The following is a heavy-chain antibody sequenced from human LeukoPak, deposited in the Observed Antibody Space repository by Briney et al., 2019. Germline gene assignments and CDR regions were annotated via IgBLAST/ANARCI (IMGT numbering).Heavy chain of an antibody. V-gene: IGHV1-24*01. Sequence: ASVKVSCKVSGYTLTELSMHWVRQAPGKGLEWMGGFDPEDGETIYAQKFQGRVTMTEDTSTDTAYMELSSLRSEDTAVYYCATGRTYSSSPLFDYWGQGTLVTVSS. J-gene: IGHJ4*02. D-gene: IGHD6-6*01. CDR2: FDPEDGET. CDR3: ATGRTYSSSPLFDY. CDR1: GYTLTELS.